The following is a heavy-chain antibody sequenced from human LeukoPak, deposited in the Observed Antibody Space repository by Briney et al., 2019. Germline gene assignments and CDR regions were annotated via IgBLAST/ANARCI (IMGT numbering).Heavy chain of an antibody. J-gene: IGHJ4*02. CDR2: ISSSSSTI. Sequence: GGSLRLSCAASGFTFSDYNMNWVRQSPGKGLEWVSYISSSSSTIYYADSVKGRFTISRDNAKNSLYLQMNSLRAEDTAVYYCARNRAGTGWLAQDYWGQGTLVTVSS. CDR3: ARNRAGTGWLAQDY. CDR1: GFTFSDYN. D-gene: IGHD6-19*01. V-gene: IGHV3-48*01.